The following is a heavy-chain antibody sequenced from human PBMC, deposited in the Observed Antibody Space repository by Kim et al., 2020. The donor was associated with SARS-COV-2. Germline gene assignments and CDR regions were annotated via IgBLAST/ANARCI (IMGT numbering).Heavy chain of an antibody. J-gene: IGHJ3*02. V-gene: IGHV3-7*03. CDR3: VRDGYSGDELAFDI. D-gene: IGHD5-12*01. CDR1: GSTLSSYW. Sequence: GGSLRLSCEASGSTLSSYWMSWVRQAPGKGLEWVANIKADGSEKYYVDSVKGRLTISRDNAKNSLYLQMDSLRAGDTAVYYCVRDGYSGDELAFDIWGPGEIVTVSP. CDR2: IKADGSEK.